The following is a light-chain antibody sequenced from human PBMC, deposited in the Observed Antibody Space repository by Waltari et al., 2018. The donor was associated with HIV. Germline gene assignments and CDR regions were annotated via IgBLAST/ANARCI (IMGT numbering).Light chain of an antibody. J-gene: IGKJ2*01. V-gene: IGKV3-20*01. CDR1: QSLSSSY. CDR3: QQYGSSPKT. Sequence: EIVLTQSPGTLSLSPGERATLSCRASQSLSSSYLAWYQQKPGQAPRLLVYGTSHRATDIPDRFSGSGSGTDFALTISRVEPEDFAVYYCQQYGSSPKTFGQGTKLGIK. CDR2: GTS.